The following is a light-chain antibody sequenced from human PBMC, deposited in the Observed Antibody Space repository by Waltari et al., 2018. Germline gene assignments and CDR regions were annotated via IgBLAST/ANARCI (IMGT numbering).Light chain of an antibody. V-gene: IGLV3-21*01. J-gene: IGLJ1*01. CDR2: YDN. Sequence: SYVLTPPPSVSVAPGATARITCGGNNIESKSVHWYRQRPGQAPVVVISYDNDRAAGIPERFSGSNSGNTATLTISRVEAGDEADYYCQVWDANTDPGVFGTGTEVTVL. CDR1: NIESKS. CDR3: QVWDANTDPGV.